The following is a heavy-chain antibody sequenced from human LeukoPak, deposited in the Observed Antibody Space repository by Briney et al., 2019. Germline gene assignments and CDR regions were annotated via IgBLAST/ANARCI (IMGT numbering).Heavy chain of an antibody. Sequence: GGSLRLSCAASGFTVSSNYMSWVRQAPGKGLEWVANIKQDGSEKYYVDSVKGRFTISRDNAKNSLYLQMNSLRAEDTAVYYCARDYYGSGSSDYWGQGTLVTVSS. D-gene: IGHD3-10*01. CDR2: IKQDGSEK. J-gene: IGHJ4*02. CDR3: ARDYYGSGSSDY. V-gene: IGHV3-7*01. CDR1: GFTVSSNY.